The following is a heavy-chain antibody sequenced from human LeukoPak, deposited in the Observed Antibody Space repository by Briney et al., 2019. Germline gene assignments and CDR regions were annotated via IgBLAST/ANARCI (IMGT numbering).Heavy chain of an antibody. Sequence: EASVKVSCKASGYTFTSHDINWVRQTPGQGLEWMGWMNPNSGNTGYAQKFQGRVTMTRNTSISTAYMELSSLRSEDTAVYYCARGYSYDFWSGYYRGHNWFDPWGQGTLVTVSS. CDR3: ARGYSYDFWSGYYRGHNWFDP. CDR2: MNPNSGNT. D-gene: IGHD3-3*01. CDR1: GYTFTSHD. V-gene: IGHV1-8*01. J-gene: IGHJ5*02.